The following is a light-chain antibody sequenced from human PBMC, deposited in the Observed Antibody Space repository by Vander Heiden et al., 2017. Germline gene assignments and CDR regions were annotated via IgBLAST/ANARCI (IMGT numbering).Light chain of an antibody. Sequence: QSVLTQPPSVSGAPGQRVTISCTGSSSNIGAGYVVHWYQQLPGTAPKLLIYGNSNRPSGVPDRFSCSKSGTSASLAITGLQAEDEADYYCQSYDSSLGRVFGGGTKLTVL. V-gene: IGLV1-40*01. CDR1: SSNIGAGYV. CDR3: QSYDSSLGRV. J-gene: IGLJ3*02. CDR2: GNS.